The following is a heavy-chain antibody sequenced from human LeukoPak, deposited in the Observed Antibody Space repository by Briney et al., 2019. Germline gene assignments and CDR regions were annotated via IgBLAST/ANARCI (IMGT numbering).Heavy chain of an antibody. J-gene: IGHJ4*02. CDR1: GFTVSSNY. CDR2: IYSGGDT. D-gene: IGHD6-13*01. CDR3: AGQQPLYYFDY. V-gene: IGHV3-53*01. Sequence: GGSLRLSCAASGFTVSSNYMSWVRHAPGKGLEWVSVIYSGGDTYYADSVKGRFTISRDNSKNTLYLQMNSLRAEDTAVYYCAGQQPLYYFDYWGQGTLVTVSS.